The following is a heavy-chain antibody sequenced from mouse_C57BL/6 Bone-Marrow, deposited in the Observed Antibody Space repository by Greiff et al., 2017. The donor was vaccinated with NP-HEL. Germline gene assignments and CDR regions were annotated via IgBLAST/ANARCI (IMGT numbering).Heavy chain of an antibody. D-gene: IGHD1-1*01. J-gene: IGHJ2*01. CDR1: GYTFTSYG. CDR2: IYPRSGNT. Sequence: QVQLQQSGAELARPGASVKLSCKASGYTFTSYGISWAKQRTGQGLEWIGEIYPRSGNTYYNEKFKGKATLTADKSSSTAYMELRSLTSEDSAVYFCASIPYYGSSPYYFDYWGQGTTLTVSS. CDR3: ASIPYYGSSPYYFDY. V-gene: IGHV1-81*01.